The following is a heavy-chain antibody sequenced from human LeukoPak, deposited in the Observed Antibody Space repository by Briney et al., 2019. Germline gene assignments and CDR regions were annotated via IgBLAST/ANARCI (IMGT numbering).Heavy chain of an antibody. CDR1: GFTFSSYS. J-gene: IGHJ3*02. CDR3: ARRGYYADAFDI. CDR2: ISSSSSYI. D-gene: IGHD3-3*01. Sequence: PGGSLRLSCAAPGFTFSSYSMNWVRQAPGKGLEWVSSISSSSSYIYYADSVKGRFTISRDNAKNSLYLQMNSLRAEDTAVYYCARRGYYADAFDIWGQGTMVTVSS. V-gene: IGHV3-21*01.